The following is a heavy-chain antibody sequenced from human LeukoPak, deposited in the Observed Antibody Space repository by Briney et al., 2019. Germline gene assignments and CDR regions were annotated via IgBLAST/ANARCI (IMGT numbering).Heavy chain of an antibody. D-gene: IGHD2-2*01. J-gene: IGHJ4*02. Sequence: ASVKVSCKVSGYTLTELSMHWVRQATGQGLEWMGWMNPHSGNTGFAQNFQGRVAMTRNTSIDTAYMELSSLRVEDTAVYYCVRGFRSDTSGRKFDCWGQGTLVTVSS. CDR2: MNPHSGNT. V-gene: IGHV1-8*01. CDR1: GYTLTELS. CDR3: VRGFRSDTSGRKFDC.